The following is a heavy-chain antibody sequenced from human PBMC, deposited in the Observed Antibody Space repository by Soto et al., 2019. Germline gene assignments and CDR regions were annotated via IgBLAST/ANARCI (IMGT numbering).Heavy chain of an antibody. J-gene: IGHJ5*02. CDR1: GYTFTSYA. D-gene: IGHD3-3*01. V-gene: IGHV1-3*01. CDR3: ARDQRFLEWLFGFDNWFDP. Sequence: GASVKVSCKASGYTFTSYAMHWVRQAPGQRLEWMGWINAGNGNTKYSQKFQGRVTITRDTSASTAYMELSSLRSEDTAVYYCARDQRFLEWLFGFDNWFDPWGQGTLVTVSS. CDR2: INAGNGNT.